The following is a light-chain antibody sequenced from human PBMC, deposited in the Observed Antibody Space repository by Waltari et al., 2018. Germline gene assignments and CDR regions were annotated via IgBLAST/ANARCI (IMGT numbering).Light chain of an antibody. J-gene: IGKJ4*01. CDR3: QQYNNWPLT. CDR1: QSVSSD. V-gene: IGKV3-15*01. Sequence: ETVMTQSPPTLSVSPGERATLPCRASQSVSSDLAWYQQKPGQAPRLLNYGASTRATGIPGRFSGSGSGTEFTLTISSLQSEDFAVYYCQQYNNWPLTFGGGTKVEI. CDR2: GAS.